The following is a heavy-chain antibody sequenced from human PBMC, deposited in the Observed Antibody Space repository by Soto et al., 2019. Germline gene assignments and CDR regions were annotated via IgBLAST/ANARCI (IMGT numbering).Heavy chain of an antibody. CDR2: IYYSGST. V-gene: IGHV4-39*01. Sequence: SETLSLTCTVSGGSISSSSYYWGWIRQPPGKGLEWIGSIYYSGSTYYNPSLKSRVTISVDTSKNQFSLKLSSVTAADTAVYYCARPLWSGYSNWFDPWGQGTLVTVSS. J-gene: IGHJ5*02. D-gene: IGHD3-3*01. CDR1: GGSISSSSYY. CDR3: ARPLWSGYSNWFDP.